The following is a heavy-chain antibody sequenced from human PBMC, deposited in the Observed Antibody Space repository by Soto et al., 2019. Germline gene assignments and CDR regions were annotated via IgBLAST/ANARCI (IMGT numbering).Heavy chain of an antibody. J-gene: IGHJ4*02. CDR1: GFTFSSYG. Sequence: QVQLVESGGGVVQPGRSLRLSCAASGFTFSSYGMYWVRQAPGKGLEWVAVISYDGSNKYYADSVKGRFTISRDNSKNTLYLQMNSLRAEDTAVYFCAKDHHGHVSFRLDYWGQGTLVTVSS. CDR3: AKDHHGHVSFRLDY. D-gene: IGHD3-10*01. V-gene: IGHV3-30*18. CDR2: ISYDGSNK.